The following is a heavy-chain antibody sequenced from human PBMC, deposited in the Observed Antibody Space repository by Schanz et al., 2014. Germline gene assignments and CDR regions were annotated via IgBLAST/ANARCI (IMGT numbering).Heavy chain of an antibody. CDR3: AGDWASGRYYSDY. CDR2: ISGRGGRT. J-gene: IGHJ4*02. D-gene: IGHD1-26*01. CDR1: GFTMITYA. Sequence: VQLVESGGGVVQPGRSLRLSCAASGFTMITYAMHWVRQAPGKGLEWVSAISGRGGRTYYADSVKGRFTISRDNSKDTLYLQMNSLRTEDTAVYYCAGDWASGRYYSDYWGQGTLVTVSS. V-gene: IGHV3-23*04.